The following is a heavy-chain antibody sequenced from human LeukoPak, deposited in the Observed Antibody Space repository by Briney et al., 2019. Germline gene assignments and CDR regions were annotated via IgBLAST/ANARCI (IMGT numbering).Heavy chain of an antibody. V-gene: IGHV3-48*03. J-gene: IGHJ4*02. CDR3: ARLRGSYVDY. D-gene: IGHD3-10*01. CDR1: GFTFSSYE. CDR2: ISSSGSTI. Sequence: GGSLRLSCAASGFTFSSYEMNWVRQAPGKGLEWVSYISSSGSTIYYADSVKGRFTISRDNAKNSLYLQMNSLRAEDTAVYYCARLRGSYVDYWGQGTLVTVSS.